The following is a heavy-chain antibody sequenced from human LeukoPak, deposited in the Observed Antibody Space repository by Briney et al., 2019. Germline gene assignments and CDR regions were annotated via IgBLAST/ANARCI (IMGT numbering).Heavy chain of an antibody. J-gene: IGHJ5*02. V-gene: IGHV1-69*05. CDR1: GGTFSSYA. Sequence: SVKVSCKASGGTFSSYAISWVRQAPGQRLEWMGRIIPIFGTANYAQRFQSRVTITTDESTSTAYMELSSLRSEDTAVYYCARVGLRIVVVPAAKYWFDPWGQRTLVTVAS. CDR2: IIPIFGTA. CDR3: ARVGLRIVVVPAAKYWFDP. D-gene: IGHD2-2*01.